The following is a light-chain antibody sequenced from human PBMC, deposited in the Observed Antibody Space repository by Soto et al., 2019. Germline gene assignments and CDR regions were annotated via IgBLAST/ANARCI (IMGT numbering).Light chain of an antibody. CDR1: GSNIGAGYD. CDR3: QSYDNRLTGSFV. CDR2: ANS. V-gene: IGLV1-40*01. Sequence: SVLRQPPSLSVSPGQRVTISFTGSGSNIGAGYDVYWYQQLPGTAPKLLIYANSDRPSGIPDRFSGSKSGTSASLVITGLQAEDEADYYCQSYDNRLTGSFVFGTGTKVTVL. J-gene: IGLJ1*01.